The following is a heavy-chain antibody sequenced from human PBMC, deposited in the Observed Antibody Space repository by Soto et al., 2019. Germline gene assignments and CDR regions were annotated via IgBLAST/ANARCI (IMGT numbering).Heavy chain of an antibody. CDR2: ISYDGSNK. CDR3: AKDWGTYDSSGYIDY. J-gene: IGHJ4*02. V-gene: IGHV3-30*18. Sequence: GGSLRLSCAASGFTFSSYGMHWVRQAPGKGLEWVAVISYDGSNKYYADSVKGRFTISRDNSKNTLYLQMNSLRAEDTAVYYCAKDWGTYDSSGYIDYWGQGTLVTVS. CDR1: GFTFSSYG. D-gene: IGHD3-22*01.